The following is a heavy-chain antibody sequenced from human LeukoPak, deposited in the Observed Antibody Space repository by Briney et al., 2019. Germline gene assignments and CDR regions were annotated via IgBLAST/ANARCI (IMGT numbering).Heavy chain of an antibody. CDR1: GFTFSSYA. D-gene: IGHD3-22*01. Sequence: GGSLRLSCAASGFTFSSYAMHWVRQAPGKGLEWVAVISYDGSNKYYADSVKGRFTISRDNSKNTLYLQMNSLRAEDTAVYYCARARGVSTGYRPIDYWGQGTLVTVSS. CDR3: ARARGVSTGYRPIDY. CDR2: ISYDGSNK. V-gene: IGHV3-30-3*01. J-gene: IGHJ4*02.